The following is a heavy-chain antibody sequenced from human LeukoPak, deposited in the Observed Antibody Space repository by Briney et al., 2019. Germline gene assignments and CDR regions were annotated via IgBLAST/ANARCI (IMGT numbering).Heavy chain of an antibody. CDR2: IKQDGSEK. J-gene: IGHJ3*01. Sequence: GGSLRLSCAASGLTFSSYWMSWVRQAPGKGLEWVANIKQDGSEKYYVDSVKGRFTISRDNAKNSLYLQMNSLRAEDTAVYYCARDPGRYSESWGQGTTVTVSS. CDR3: ARDPGRYSES. CDR1: GLTFSSYW. V-gene: IGHV3-7*01. D-gene: IGHD5-18*01.